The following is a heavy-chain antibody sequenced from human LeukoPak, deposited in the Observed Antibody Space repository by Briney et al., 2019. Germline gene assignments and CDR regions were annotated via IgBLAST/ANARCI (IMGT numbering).Heavy chain of an antibody. CDR2: INPSGTDS. CDR3: ARGGGGDYDFDY. V-gene: IGHV1-46*01. D-gene: IGHD4-17*01. CDR1: GYTFSTYY. Sequence: RGASVTVSCKASGYTFSTYYMHWVRQAPGQGLEWMGLINPSGTDSNYAQKCQGRVTMIRDMSTRTVNMEVSIQLSEHTPVYYCARGGGGDYDFDYWGQGTLVTVSS. J-gene: IGHJ4*02.